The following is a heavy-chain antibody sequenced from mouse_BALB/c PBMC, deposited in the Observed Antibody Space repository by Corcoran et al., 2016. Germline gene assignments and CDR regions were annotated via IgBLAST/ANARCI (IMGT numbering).Heavy chain of an antibody. V-gene: IGHV1-66*01. CDR3: ARSTATGYFDV. Sequence: QVQLQQSGPELVKPGASVKISCKTSGYSFTSYYIHWVKQRPGQGLEWIGWIFPGSGNTKYNEKFKDKATLTADTSSSTAYMQLSSLTSEDSAVYFCARSTATGYFDVWGAGTTVTVSS. D-gene: IGHD1-2*01. CDR2: IFPGSGNT. J-gene: IGHJ1*01. CDR1: GYSFTSYY.